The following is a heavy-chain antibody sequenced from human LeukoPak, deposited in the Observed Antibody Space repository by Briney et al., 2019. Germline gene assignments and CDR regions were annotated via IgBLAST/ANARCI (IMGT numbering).Heavy chain of an antibody. J-gene: IGHJ6*03. V-gene: IGHV1-69*05. Sequence: ASVKVSCKASGYTFTGYYMHWVRQAPGQGLEWMGGIIPIFGTANYAQKFQGRVTITTDESTSTAYMELSSLRSEDTAVYYCARVHPGQVGDSSGYYPRWYYYMDVWGKGTTVTVSS. D-gene: IGHD3-22*01. CDR1: GYTFTGYY. CDR2: IIPIFGTA. CDR3: ARVHPGQVGDSSGYYPRWYYYMDV.